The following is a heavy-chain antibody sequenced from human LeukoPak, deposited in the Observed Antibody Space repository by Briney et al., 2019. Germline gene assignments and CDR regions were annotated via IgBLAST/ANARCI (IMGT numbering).Heavy chain of an antibody. CDR1: GGSISGYY. J-gene: IGHJ4*02. Sequence: IPSETLSLTCSVSGGSISGYYWSWIRQPAGKGLECIGRISSSGSTNYNPSLKSRVTMSVDTSKNQFFLKLSSVTAADTAVYYCARSPRRPHFYSSGSYYYYFDYWGQGTLVTVSS. V-gene: IGHV4-4*07. D-gene: IGHD3-10*01. CDR2: ISSSGST. CDR3: ARSPRRPHFYSSGSYYYYFDY.